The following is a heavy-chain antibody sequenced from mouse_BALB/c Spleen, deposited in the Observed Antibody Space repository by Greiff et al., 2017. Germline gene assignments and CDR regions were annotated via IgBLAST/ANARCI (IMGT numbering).Heavy chain of an antibody. Sequence: EVQLQQSGAELVKPGASVKLSCTASGFNIKDTYMPWVKQRPEQGLEWIGRIDPANGNTKYDPKFQGKATITADTSSNTAYLQLSSLTSEDTAVYYCAFYGNYFYAMDYWGQGTSVTVSS. V-gene: IGHV14-3*02. CDR3: AFYGNYFYAMDY. CDR1: GFNIKDTY. CDR2: IDPANGNT. J-gene: IGHJ4*01. D-gene: IGHD2-1*01.